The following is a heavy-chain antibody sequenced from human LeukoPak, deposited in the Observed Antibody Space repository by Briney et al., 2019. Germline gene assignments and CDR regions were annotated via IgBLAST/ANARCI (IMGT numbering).Heavy chain of an antibody. CDR1: GFTFSSYA. V-gene: IGHV3-23*01. Sequence: GGSLRLSCAASGFTFSSYAMGWVRQAPGKGLEWVSAISGSGGSTYYADSVKGRFTISRDNSKNTLYLQMNSLRAEDTAVYYCAKDRPNYYDSSAHGYWGQGTLVTVSS. CDR2: ISGSGGST. J-gene: IGHJ4*02. D-gene: IGHD3-22*01. CDR3: AKDRPNYYDSSAHGY.